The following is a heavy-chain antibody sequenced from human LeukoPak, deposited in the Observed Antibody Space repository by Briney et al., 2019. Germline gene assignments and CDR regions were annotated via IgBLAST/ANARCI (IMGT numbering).Heavy chain of an antibody. CDR1: GFTFSDSN. CDR2: ISSSSNYI. CDR3: ARDGGSYYFVDY. V-gene: IGHV3-21*01. Sequence: GGSLRLSCAASGFTFSDSNMNWVRQAPGKGLEWVSSISSSSNYIYYANSVKGRFTISRDNAKNSLYLQMNSLRAEDTAVYYCARDGGSYYFVDYWGQGTLVTVSS. D-gene: IGHD1-26*01. J-gene: IGHJ4*02.